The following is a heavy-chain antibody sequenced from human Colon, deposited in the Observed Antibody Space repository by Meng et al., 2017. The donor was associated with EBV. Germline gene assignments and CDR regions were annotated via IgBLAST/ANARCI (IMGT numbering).Heavy chain of an antibody. V-gene: IGHV4-4*02. CDR1: GGPIMSNIR. CDR2: IDASGST. Sequence: QLPPQGSGPGLVTPSGSLSLTCGGAGGPIMSNIRLTWVRQPPGKGLEWIGDIDASGSTNYNPSLNSRISISLDKSKNHFSLKVNSVNAADTAVYYCARGKQDAWELLAYWGQGALVTVSS. D-gene: IGHD1-26*01. CDR3: ARGKQDAWELLAY. J-gene: IGHJ4*02.